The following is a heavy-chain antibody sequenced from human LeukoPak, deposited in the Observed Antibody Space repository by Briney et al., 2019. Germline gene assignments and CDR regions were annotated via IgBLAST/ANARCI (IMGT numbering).Heavy chain of an antibody. Sequence: GGSLRLSCSVSGFIFRDFSMSWVRQAPGKGLEWVAKMNEYGSEIFYVDSVKGRFTISRDNGKNSLYLQMNRLRAEDTAVYCCARPRGCGSSRCNNFDYWGQGTLVTVSS. CDR2: MNEYGSEI. CDR1: GFIFRDFS. CDR3: ARPRGCGSSRCNNFDY. V-gene: IGHV3-7*01. D-gene: IGHD2-2*01. J-gene: IGHJ4*02.